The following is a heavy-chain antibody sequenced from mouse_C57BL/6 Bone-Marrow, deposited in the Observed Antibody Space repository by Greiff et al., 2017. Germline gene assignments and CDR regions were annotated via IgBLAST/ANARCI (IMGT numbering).Heavy chain of an antibody. V-gene: IGHV1-81*01. CDR2: IYPRSGNT. CDR1: GYTFTSYG. Sequence: VKLVESGAELARPGASVKLSCKASGYTFTSYGISWVTQRTGQGLEWIGAIYPRSGNTYYTEKFKGKATLTADKSSSTAYMELRSLTSEDSAVYFCARGQLRPYYFDNGGQGPPPTVSS. CDR3: ARGQLRPYYFDN. D-gene: IGHD3-2*02. J-gene: IGHJ2*01.